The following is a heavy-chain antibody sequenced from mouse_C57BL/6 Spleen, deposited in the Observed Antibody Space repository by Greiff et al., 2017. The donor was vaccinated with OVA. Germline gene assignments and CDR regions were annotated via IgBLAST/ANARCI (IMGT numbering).Heavy chain of an antibody. Sequence: DVHLVESGGDLVKPGGSLKLSCAASGFTFSSYGMSWVRQTPDKRLEWVATISSGGSYTCYPDSVKGRFTISRDKAKNTLYLQMGRLKSEDTAMYYCARRNYAMGYWGQGTSVTVSS. V-gene: IGHV5-6*01. CDR1: GFTFSSYG. J-gene: IGHJ4*01. CDR3: ARRNYAMGY. CDR2: ISSGGSYT.